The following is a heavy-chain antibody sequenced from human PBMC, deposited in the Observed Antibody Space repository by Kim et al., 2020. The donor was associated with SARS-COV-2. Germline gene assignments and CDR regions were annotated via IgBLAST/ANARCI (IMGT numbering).Heavy chain of an antibody. V-gene: IGHV3-23*01. D-gene: IGHD2-15*01. CDR2: ISGSGGST. CDR3: AKDLESGWSWDPSAQAD. J-gene: IGHJ4*02. Sequence: GGSLRLSCAASGFTFSSYAMSWVRQAPGKGLEWVSAISGSGGSTYYADSVKGRFTISRDNSKNTLYLQMNSLRAEDTAVYYCAKDLESGWSWDPSAQADWGQGTLVTVSS. CDR1: GFTFSSYA.